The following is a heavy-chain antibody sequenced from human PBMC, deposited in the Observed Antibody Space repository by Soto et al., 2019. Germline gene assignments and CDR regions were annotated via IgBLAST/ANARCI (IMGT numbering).Heavy chain of an antibody. Sequence: VQLLESGGGLVQPGGSLRLSCAASGFTFSSYAMHWVRQAPGKGLEWVAVISYDGSNKYYADSVKGRFTISRDNSKNTLYLQMNSLRAEDTAVYYCARDHSSSSYGMDVWGQGTTVTVSS. D-gene: IGHD6-6*01. J-gene: IGHJ6*02. CDR2: ISYDGSNK. CDR3: ARDHSSSSYGMDV. CDR1: GFTFSSYA. V-gene: IGHV3-30-3*01.